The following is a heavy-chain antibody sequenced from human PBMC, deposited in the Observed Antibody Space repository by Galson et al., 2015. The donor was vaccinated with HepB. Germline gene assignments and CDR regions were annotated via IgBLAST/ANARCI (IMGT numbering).Heavy chain of an antibody. Sequence: SVKVSCKASGYTFSDYGISWVRQAPGQGLEFVAWISAYNGDKNSSPKLQGRVTVTTDTSTDTAYMELRSLRSDDTAVYYCARDFRSKDWAYFDSWGQGTLVTVSS. D-gene: IGHD1-26*01. J-gene: IGHJ4*02. CDR2: ISAYNGDK. CDR1: GYTFSDYG. V-gene: IGHV1-18*04. CDR3: ARDFRSKDWAYFDS.